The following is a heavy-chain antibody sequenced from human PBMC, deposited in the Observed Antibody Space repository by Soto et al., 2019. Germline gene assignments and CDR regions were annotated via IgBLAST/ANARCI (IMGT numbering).Heavy chain of an antibody. D-gene: IGHD1-1*01. CDR3: VRDGTKTLRDWFDP. V-gene: IGHV4-4*07. CDR2: IYATGTT. J-gene: IGHJ5*02. Sequence: TSETLSLTCTVSGASISGFYWSWIRKSAGKGLEWIGRIYATGTTDYNPSLKSRVMMSVDTSKKQSSLKLRSVTAADTAVYYCVRDGTKTLRDWFDPWGQGISVTVSS. CDR1: GASISGFY.